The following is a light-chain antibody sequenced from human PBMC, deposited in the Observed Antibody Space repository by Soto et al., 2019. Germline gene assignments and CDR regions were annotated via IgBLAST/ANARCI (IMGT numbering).Light chain of an antibody. CDR1: QSVSSN. CDR3: QQYNNWPQT. J-gene: IGKJ1*01. CDR2: GAS. Sequence: EIVMTQSPATLSVSPGERATFSCRASQSVSSNLAWYQQKPGQAPRLLIYGASTRATGIPDRFSGSGSGTDFTLTITRLEPEDFAVYYCQQYNNWPQTFGQGTKVDIK. V-gene: IGKV3-15*01.